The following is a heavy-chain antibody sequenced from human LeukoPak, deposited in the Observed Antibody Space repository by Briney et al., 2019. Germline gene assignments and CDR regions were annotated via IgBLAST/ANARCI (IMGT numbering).Heavy chain of an antibody. D-gene: IGHD3-10*01. CDR2: FDPEDGET. V-gene: IGHV1-24*01. CDR1: GYTLTELS. CDR3: ATLWFGELLTPIDY. Sequence: ASVKVSCKVSGYTLTELSMHWVRQAPGKGLEWMGGFDPEDGETIYARKFQGRVTMTEDTSTDTAYMELSSLRSEDTAVYYCATLWFGELLTPIDYWGQGTLVTVSS. J-gene: IGHJ4*02.